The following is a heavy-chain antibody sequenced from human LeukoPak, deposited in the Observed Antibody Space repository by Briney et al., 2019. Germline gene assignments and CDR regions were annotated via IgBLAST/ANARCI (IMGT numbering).Heavy chain of an antibody. J-gene: IGHJ4*02. V-gene: IGHV3-9*01. CDR1: GFTFDDYA. CDR2: ISWNSGSI. D-gene: IGHD5-24*01. Sequence: PGGSLRLSCAASGFTFDDYAMHWVRQAPGKGLEWDSGISWNSGSIGYADSVKGRFTISRDNAKNSLYLQMNSLRAEDTALYYCAKGVGLRGYKTAALGYWGQGTLVTVSS. CDR3: AKGVGLRGYKTAALGY.